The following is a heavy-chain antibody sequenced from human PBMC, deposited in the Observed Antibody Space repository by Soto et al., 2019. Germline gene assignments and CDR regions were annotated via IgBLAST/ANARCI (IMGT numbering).Heavy chain of an antibody. V-gene: IGHV3-21*01. J-gene: IGHJ5*02. Sequence: GGSLRLSCAASGFTFSSYGMHWVRQAPGKGLEWVSSISSSSSYIYYADSVKGRFTISRDNAKNSLYLQMNSLRAEDTAVYYCARDPFIYCSSTSCSNWFDPWGQGTLVTVSS. CDR1: GFTFSSYG. CDR3: ARDPFIYCSSTSCSNWFDP. CDR2: ISSSSSYI. D-gene: IGHD2-2*01.